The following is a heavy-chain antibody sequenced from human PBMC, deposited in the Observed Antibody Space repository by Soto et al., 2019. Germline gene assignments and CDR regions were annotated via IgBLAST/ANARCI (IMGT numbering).Heavy chain of an antibody. J-gene: IGHJ5*01. D-gene: IGHD2-21*02. V-gene: IGHV3-48*02. CDR3: ARECKGDCAPYYSHT. Sequence: PGVSMRLSCVASGLTFTTYSMNWVRHAQGKGLEWVSYISSSSSTIYYADSVKCRFTISRDNAKKSLFLQMNSLRDEDTAVYYLARECKGDCAPYYSHTWGRGTRVTIAS. CDR1: GLTFTTYS. CDR2: ISSSSSTI.